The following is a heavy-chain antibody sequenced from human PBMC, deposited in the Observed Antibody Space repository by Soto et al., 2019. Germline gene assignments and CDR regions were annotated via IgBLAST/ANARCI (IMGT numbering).Heavy chain of an antibody. Sequence: QVQLVQSGAKVMQPGASVKVSCKASGYTFTSYYIQWVRQAPGQGLEWMGIINPSGGSTNYAQKFQGRVTMTRDTSTSTVYMELSNLRSEDTAIYYCSRGYPPRDQLGNLPGAFWGQGTLVTVSS. D-gene: IGHD1-1*01. V-gene: IGHV1-46*03. CDR2: INPSGGST. J-gene: IGHJ4*02. CDR1: GYTFTSYY. CDR3: SRGYPPRDQLGNLPGAF.